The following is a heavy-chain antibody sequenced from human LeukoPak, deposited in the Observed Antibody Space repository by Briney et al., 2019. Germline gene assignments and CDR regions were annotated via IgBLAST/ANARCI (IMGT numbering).Heavy chain of an antibody. D-gene: IGHD2-21*01. Sequence: SETLSLTCTVSGGSISSYYWSWIRQPPGKGLEWIGYIYYSGSTNYNPSLKSRVTISVGTSKNQFSLKLSSVTAADTAVYYCATSPLAYCGGDCYNLAAFDIWGQGTMVTVSS. V-gene: IGHV4-59*01. CDR2: IYYSGST. CDR3: ATSPLAYCGGDCYNLAAFDI. CDR1: GGSISSYY. J-gene: IGHJ3*02.